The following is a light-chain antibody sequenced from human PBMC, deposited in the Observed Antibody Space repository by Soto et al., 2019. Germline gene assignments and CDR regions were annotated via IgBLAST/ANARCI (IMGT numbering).Light chain of an antibody. CDR1: QSFSSTY. Sequence: EIVLTQSPATLSLSPGERATLSCGASQSFSSTYLAWYQQKPGLAPRLLIYGASSRATGIPDRFSGSGSGTDFTLTISRLEPEDFAVYYCQQYGTSPYTFGQGTKLEIK. J-gene: IGKJ2*01. CDR3: QQYGTSPYT. V-gene: IGKV3D-20*01. CDR2: GAS.